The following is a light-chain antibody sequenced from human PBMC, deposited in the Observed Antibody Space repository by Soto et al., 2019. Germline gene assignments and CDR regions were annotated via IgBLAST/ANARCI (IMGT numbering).Light chain of an antibody. Sequence: QSALTQPASVSGSPGQSITISCTGTSSDVGAYNYVSWYQQHPDKAPKLMIFEVSDRPSGVSNRFSGSNSGNTASLTISGLQAEDEADYFCSSYTSNSTLVFGGGTQLTVL. CDR2: EVS. CDR3: SSYTSNSTLV. V-gene: IGLV2-14*01. J-gene: IGLJ7*01. CDR1: SSDVGAYNY.